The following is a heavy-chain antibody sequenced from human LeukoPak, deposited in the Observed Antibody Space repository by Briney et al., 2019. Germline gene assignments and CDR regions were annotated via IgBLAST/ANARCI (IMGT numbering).Heavy chain of an antibody. Sequence: GGSLRLSCEASGFTFRDYWMTWVRQAPGKGLEWVANVKQDGTEKFYVDSVKGRFTISRDNGKNSLYLQMNSLRVEDTAIYYCARAGGTSWADYWGRGTLVTVSS. J-gene: IGHJ4*02. D-gene: IGHD6-13*01. V-gene: IGHV3-7*01. CDR2: VKQDGTEK. CDR1: GFTFRDYW. CDR3: ARAGGTSWADY.